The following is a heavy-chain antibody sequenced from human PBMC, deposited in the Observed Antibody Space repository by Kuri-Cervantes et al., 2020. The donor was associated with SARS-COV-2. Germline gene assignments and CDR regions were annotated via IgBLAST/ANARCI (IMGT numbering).Heavy chain of an antibody. CDR2: ISWNSGSI. CDR1: GFTFSNYR. J-gene: IGHJ5*02. Sequence: LSLTCAASGFTFSNYRMHWVRQAPGKGLEWVSGISWNSGSIGYADSVKGRFTISRDNAKNSLYLQMNSLRAEDTALYYCAKDRGHTFGGVYHWGQGTLVTVSS. CDR3: AKDRGHTFGGVYH. D-gene: IGHD3-16*01. V-gene: IGHV3-9*01.